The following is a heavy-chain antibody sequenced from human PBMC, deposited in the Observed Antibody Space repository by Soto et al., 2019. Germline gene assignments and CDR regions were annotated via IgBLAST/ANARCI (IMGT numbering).Heavy chain of an antibody. CDR3: ARDQRKGYSYGHYWYFDL. J-gene: IGHJ2*01. CDR1: GGTFSSYA. Sequence: QVQLVQSGAEVKKPGSSVKVSCKASGGTFSSYAISWVRQAPGQGLEWMGGIIPIFGTANYAQKFQGRVTSTADESTSTAYMELSSLRSEDTAVYYCARDQRKGYSYGHYWYFDLWGRGTLVTVSS. CDR2: IIPIFGTA. V-gene: IGHV1-69*12. D-gene: IGHD5-18*01.